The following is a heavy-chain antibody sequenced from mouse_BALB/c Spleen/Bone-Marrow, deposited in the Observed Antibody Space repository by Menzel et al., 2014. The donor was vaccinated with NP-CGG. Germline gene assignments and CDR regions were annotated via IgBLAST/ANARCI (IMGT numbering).Heavy chain of an antibody. CDR2: ISSGGSYT. D-gene: IGHD2-4*01. J-gene: IGHJ3*01. CDR3: ARQDYDWFAY. Sequence: DVKLVESGGDLVKPGGSLKLSCAASGFTFSSYGMSWVCQTPDKRLEWVATISSGGSYTYYPESVKGRFTISRDNDKNTLYLQISSLKSEDTAMYYSARQDYDWFAYWGQGTLVTVSA. CDR1: GFTFSSYG. V-gene: IGHV5-6*02.